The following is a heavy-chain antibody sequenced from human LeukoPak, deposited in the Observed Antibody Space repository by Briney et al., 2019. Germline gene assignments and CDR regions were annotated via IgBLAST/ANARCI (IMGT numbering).Heavy chain of an antibody. V-gene: IGHV4-34*01. CDR2: INHSGST. J-gene: IGHJ5*02. CDR1: GGSFSGYY. D-gene: IGHD6-19*01. Sequence: SETLSLTCAVYGGSFSGYYWSWIRQPPGKGLEWIGEINHSGSTNYNPSLKSRVTISVDTSKNQFSLKLSSVTAADTAAYYCARVGKQWLVLRGWFDPWGQGTLVTVSS. CDR3: ARVGKQWLVLRGWFDP.